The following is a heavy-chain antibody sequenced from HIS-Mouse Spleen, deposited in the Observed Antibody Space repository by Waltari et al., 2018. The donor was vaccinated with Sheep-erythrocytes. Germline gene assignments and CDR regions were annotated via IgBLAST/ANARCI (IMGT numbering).Heavy chain of an antibody. CDR2: ISSSSSYI. D-gene: IGHD1-1*01. V-gene: IGHV3-21*01. J-gene: IGHJ3*02. Sequence: EVQLVESGGGLVKRGGSLRLSLAASGFIFRRHSTNWVRQAPGKGLEWVSSISSSSSYIYYADSVKGRFTISRDNAKNSLYLQMNSLRAEDTAVYYCARDTGTDAFDIWGQGTMVTVSS. CDR1: GFIFRRHS. CDR3: ARDTGTDAFDI.